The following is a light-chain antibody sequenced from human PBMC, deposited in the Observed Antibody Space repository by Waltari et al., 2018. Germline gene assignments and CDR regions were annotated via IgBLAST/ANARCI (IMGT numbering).Light chain of an antibody. CDR2: AAS. CDR3: QRYDETPLT. CDR1: RGIGIF. Sequence: DVQITQFPSSLSASVGDRVSITCRASRGIGIFLAWYQQKPGQVPKLVIYAASTFPAGVPSRFSGSGSGTTFTLTISSLQPEDVATYYCQRYDETPLTFGGGTKVEI. J-gene: IGKJ4*01. V-gene: IGKV1-27*01.